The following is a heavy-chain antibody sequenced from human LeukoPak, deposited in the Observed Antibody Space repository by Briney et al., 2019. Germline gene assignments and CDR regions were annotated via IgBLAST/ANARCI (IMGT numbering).Heavy chain of an antibody. CDR1: GFILSDRY. J-gene: IGHJ4*02. V-gene: IGHV3-11*01. CDR3: ATGSQIREADY. D-gene: IGHD3-10*01. Sequence: PGGSLRLSCAASGFILSDRYMAWIRQAPGKGLEWLSYISGSGSDINYADSVKGRFTISRDNAKNSLYLQMNSLRAEDTAVYYCATGSQIREADYWGQGTLVTVSS. CDR2: ISGSGSDI.